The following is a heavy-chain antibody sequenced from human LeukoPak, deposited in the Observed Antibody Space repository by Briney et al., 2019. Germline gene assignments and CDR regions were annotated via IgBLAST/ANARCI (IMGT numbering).Heavy chain of an antibody. D-gene: IGHD3-10*01. CDR1: GYTFTRHG. V-gene: IGHV1-18*01. CDR3: ARDEGRVSGSFNP. CDR2: ISTYSSHT. Sequence: ASVKVSCKASGYTFTRHGITWVRQAPGQGLEWMGWISTYSSHTTYAQKFQGGVTMTTDTSTTTAYMELRSLRSDDTAVYYCARDEGRVSGSFNPWGQGTLVTVSS. J-gene: IGHJ5*02.